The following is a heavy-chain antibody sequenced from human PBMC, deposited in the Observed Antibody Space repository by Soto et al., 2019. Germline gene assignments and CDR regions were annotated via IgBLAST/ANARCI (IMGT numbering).Heavy chain of an antibody. D-gene: IGHD2-21*02. CDR2: IIPKLGSA. Sequence: ASVKVSCKASGGGNLRDYRTTWVRRAPGQGLEWMGGIIPKLGSANYAQNFQGRVTVTADESTNTVYMELRSLRSDDTAVYYCARGGDDCYSGFDHWGPGTPVTVSS. V-gene: IGHV1-69*13. CDR1: GGGNLRDYR. CDR3: ARGGDDCYSGFDH. J-gene: IGHJ4*01.